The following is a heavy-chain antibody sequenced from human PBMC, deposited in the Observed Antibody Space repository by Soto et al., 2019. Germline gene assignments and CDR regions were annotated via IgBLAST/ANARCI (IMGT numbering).Heavy chain of an antibody. CDR2: IYIGGST. CDR1: GFTVSSNY. V-gene: IGHV3-53*01. CDR3: ARDGRGAYSYGSGSPGEN. D-gene: IGHD3-10*01. Sequence: GGSLRLSCAASGFTVSSNYMSWVRQAPGKGLEWVSVIYIGGSTYYADSVKGRFTISRDNSKNTLYLQMNSLRAEDTAVYYCARDGRGAYSYGSGSPGENWGQGTLVTFS. J-gene: IGHJ4*02.